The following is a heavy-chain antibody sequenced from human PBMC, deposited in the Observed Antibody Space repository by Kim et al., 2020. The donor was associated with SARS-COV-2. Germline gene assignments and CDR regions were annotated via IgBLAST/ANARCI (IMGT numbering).Heavy chain of an antibody. J-gene: IGHJ5*02. Sequence: SETLSLTCTVSAGSISIGGYYWSWIRQHPGEGLEWISQIYYSGTTYYNPSLRSRVTISVDTAKNQYSLKLDSVTATDTAVYFCAKTYGGTSWFDPWGQGTLVTVSS. CDR1: AGSISIGGYY. CDR2: IYYSGTT. V-gene: IGHV4-31*03. D-gene: IGHD5-12*01. CDR3: AKTYGGTSWFDP.